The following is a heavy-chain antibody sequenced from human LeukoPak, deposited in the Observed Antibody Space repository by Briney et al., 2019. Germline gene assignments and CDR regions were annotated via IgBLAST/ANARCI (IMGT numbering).Heavy chain of an antibody. V-gene: IGHV4-59*13. Sequence: SETLSLTCTVSGGSIRSNYWSWIRQPPGKGLEWIGYIYYSWSTNYNPSLESRVTISVDTPKNQFSLKLSSVTAADTAVYYCARSGDSSSSSGDYWGQGTLVTVSS. D-gene: IGHD6-6*01. CDR3: ARSGDSSSSSGDY. J-gene: IGHJ4*02. CDR1: GGSIRSNY. CDR2: IYYSWST.